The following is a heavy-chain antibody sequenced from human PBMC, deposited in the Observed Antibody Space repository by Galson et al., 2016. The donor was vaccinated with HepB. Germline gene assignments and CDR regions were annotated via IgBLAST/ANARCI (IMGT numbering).Heavy chain of an antibody. V-gene: IGHV5-10-1*01. J-gene: IGHJ3*02. CDR2: IDPSDSYT. D-gene: IGHD1-26*01. CDR3: ARHGTPITPFDAFDI. Sequence: QSGAEVKKPGESLRISCQGSEYNFLTYWISWVRQMPGKGLEYMGRIDPSDSYTYYSPSFQGHVTISADKSISTAYLQWSSLRASDNAMYYCARHGTPITPFDAFDIWGQGTMVTVSS. CDR1: EYNFLTYW.